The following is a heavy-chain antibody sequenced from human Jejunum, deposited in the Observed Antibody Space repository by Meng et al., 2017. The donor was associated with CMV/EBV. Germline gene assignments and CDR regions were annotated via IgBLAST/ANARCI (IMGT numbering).Heavy chain of an antibody. J-gene: IGHJ4*02. CDR3: ARGPWGFDL. D-gene: IGHD7-27*01. CDR2: VNPNNGGT. V-gene: IGHV1-2*02. Sequence: SCQASGYTFTHFYLHWVRQAPGQGLEWMGWVNPNNGGTDYAQKFQGRVIMTSDTSISTVYMELSRLTFDDTAVYYCARGPWGFDLWGQGTLVTVSS. CDR1: GYTFTHFY.